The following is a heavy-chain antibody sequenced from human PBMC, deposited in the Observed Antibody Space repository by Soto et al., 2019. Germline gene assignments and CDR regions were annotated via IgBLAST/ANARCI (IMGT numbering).Heavy chain of an antibody. CDR2: IWYDGSNK. D-gene: IGHD1-26*01. J-gene: IGHJ6*02. CDR1: GFTFSSYG. V-gene: IGHV3-33*01. CDR3: ARDQWEWEPNPDYGMDV. Sequence: GGSLRLSCAASGFTFSSYGMHWVRQAPGKGLEWVAVIWYDGSNKYYADSVKGRFTISRDNSKNTLYLQMNSLRAEDTAVYYCARDQWEWEPNPDYGMDVWGQGTTVTVSS.